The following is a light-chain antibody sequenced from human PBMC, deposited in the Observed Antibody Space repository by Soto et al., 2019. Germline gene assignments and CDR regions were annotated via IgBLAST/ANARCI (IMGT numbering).Light chain of an antibody. V-gene: IGKV2D-29*02. J-gene: IGKJ5*01. CDR2: EVS. CDR1: QSLLHITGETF. CDR3: MQSTQLPPT. Sequence: DVVMTLTPLSLSVARGEPASISCKSSQSLLHITGETFLFWYLQKPGQSPQLLIYEVSTRVSGVPDRFSGSGSGTDFTLEISRVETDDVGIYYCMQSTQLPPTFGQGTRLGIE.